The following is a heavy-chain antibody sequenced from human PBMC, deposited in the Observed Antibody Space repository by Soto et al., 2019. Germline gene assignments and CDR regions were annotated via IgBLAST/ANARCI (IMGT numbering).Heavy chain of an antibody. D-gene: IGHD6-19*01. CDR3: GGADEYPSGWSD. CDR2: IYHSGST. CDR1: GGSISSNNW. V-gene: IGHV4-4*02. Sequence: SETLSLTCAVSGGSISSNNWWSWVRQPPGKGLEWIGEIYHSGSTNYNPPLKSRVTISVDKSKNQFSLNLTSVTAADPAVYFGGGADEYPSGWSDWGQGTLFT. J-gene: IGHJ4*02.